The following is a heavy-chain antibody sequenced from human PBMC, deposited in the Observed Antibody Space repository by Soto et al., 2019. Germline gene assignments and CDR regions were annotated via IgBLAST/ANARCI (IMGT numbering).Heavy chain of an antibody. CDR2: INHSGST. CDR1: GGSFSGYY. V-gene: IGHV4-34*01. CDR3: ARGIATTEMDV. D-gene: IGHD6-13*01. Sequence: ETLSLTCAVYGGSFSGYYWTWIRQPPGTGLEWIGEINHSGSTNYNPSLKSRVTISVDTSKNQFSLKLTSVTAADTAVYYCARGIATTEMDVWGQGTTVTVS. J-gene: IGHJ6*02.